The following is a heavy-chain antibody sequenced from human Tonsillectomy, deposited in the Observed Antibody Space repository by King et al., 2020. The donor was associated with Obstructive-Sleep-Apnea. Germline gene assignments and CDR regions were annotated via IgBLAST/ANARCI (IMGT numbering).Heavy chain of an antibody. D-gene: IGHD6-19*01. CDR2: ISSSSRTT. V-gene: IGHV3-48*04. CDR1: GFTFSSYS. Sequence: VQLVESGGGLVQPGGSLRLSCAASGFTFSSYSMNWVRQAPGKGLEWVSYISSSSRTTYYADSVKGRFTISRDNAKNSLYLEMNSLRADDTAGYYCARDFQGMAVAVGSTLPFDPWGQGTLVTVSS. CDR3: ARDFQGMAVAVGSTLPFDP. J-gene: IGHJ5*02.